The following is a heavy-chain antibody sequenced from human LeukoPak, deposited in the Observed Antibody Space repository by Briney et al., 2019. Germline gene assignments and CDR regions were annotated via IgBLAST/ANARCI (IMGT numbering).Heavy chain of an antibody. Sequence: GGSLRLSCAASGFTFSSYAMSWVRQAPGKGLEWVSAISGSGGSTYYADSVKGRFTISRDNSKNTLYLQMNSLRAEDTAVYYCAKDPRNYYDMVGTGGVDYWGQGTLVTVSS. D-gene: IGHD3-22*01. CDR3: AKDPRNYYDMVGTGGVDY. CDR1: GFTFSSYA. J-gene: IGHJ4*02. CDR2: ISGSGGST. V-gene: IGHV3-23*01.